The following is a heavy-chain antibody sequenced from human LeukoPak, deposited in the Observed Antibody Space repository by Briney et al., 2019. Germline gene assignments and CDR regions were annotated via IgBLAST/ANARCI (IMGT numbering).Heavy chain of an antibody. D-gene: IGHD6-19*01. CDR2: INPNSGGT. J-gene: IGHJ4*02. Sequence: GASVKVSCKASGYTFTGYYMHWVRQAPGQGFEWMGRINPNSGGTNYAQKFQGRVTMTRDTSISTAYMELSSLRSDDTAMYYCARDSSSGWYYFDYWGQGTLVTVSS. CDR1: GYTFTGYY. V-gene: IGHV1-2*06. CDR3: ARDSSSGWYYFDY.